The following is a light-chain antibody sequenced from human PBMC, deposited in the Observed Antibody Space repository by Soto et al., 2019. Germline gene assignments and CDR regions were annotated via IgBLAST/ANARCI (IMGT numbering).Light chain of an antibody. CDR1: SSDVGGYNC. CDR3: CSHSASYTFV. J-gene: IGLJ1*01. V-gene: IGLV2-11*01. CDR2: DVT. Sequence: QSVLTQPRSVSGSPGQSVTISCTGTSSDVGGYNCVSWYQQHPGKAPQLIIYDVTQRPSGVPDRFSGSKSGNTASLSISGLQAEDEADYYCCSHSASYTFVFGNGTKSPS.